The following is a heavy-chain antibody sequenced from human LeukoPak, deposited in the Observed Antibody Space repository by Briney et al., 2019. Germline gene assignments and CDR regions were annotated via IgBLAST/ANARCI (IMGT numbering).Heavy chain of an antibody. CDR2: INHSGST. CDR3: ARIVYYDSSGYFYHFDY. CDR1: GGSFSGYY. Sequence: PSDTLSLTCAVSGGSFSGYYWSWIRQPPGKGMEWIGEINHSGSTNYNPSLKSRVTISVDTSKNQFSLKLSSVTAADTAVYYCARIVYYDSSGYFYHFDYWGQGTLVTVSS. V-gene: IGHV4-34*01. D-gene: IGHD3-22*01. J-gene: IGHJ4*02.